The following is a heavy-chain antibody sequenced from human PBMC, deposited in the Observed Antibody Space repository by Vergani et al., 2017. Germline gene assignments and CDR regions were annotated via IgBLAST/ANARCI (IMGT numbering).Heavy chain of an antibody. CDR2: ISWDGGST. CDR3: SKERYVGVGAAIYYYGMDV. V-gene: IGHV3-43*01. D-gene: IGHD1-26*01. J-gene: IGHJ6*02. CDR1: GFTFDDYT. Sequence: EVQLVESGGGLVQPGRSLRLSCAASGFTFDDYTMHWVRQAPGKGLEWVSLISWDGGSTYYADSVKGRFTISRDNSKNSLYMQMNSLRTEDTALYYCSKERYVGVGAAIYYYGMDVWGQGTTVTVSS.